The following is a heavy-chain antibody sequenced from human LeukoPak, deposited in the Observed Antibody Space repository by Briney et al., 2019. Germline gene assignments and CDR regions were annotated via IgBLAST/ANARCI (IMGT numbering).Heavy chain of an antibody. CDR1: GFTFISYA. V-gene: IGHV3-23*01. J-gene: IGHJ4*02. CDR3: ARKAARLYNFDY. Sequence: PGGSLRLSCAASGFTFISYAMTWVRQAPGKGLEWVSTISTSGGSTYDADSVKGRFTISRDNSKNTLYLQMNGLRAEDTAVYYCARKAARLYNFDYWGLGTLVTVSS. D-gene: IGHD6-6*01. CDR2: ISTSGGST.